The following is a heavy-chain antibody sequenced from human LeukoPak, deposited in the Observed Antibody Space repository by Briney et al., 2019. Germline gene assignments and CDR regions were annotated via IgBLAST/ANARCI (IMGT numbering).Heavy chain of an antibody. D-gene: IGHD3-10*01. CDR3: ARDYKAMVRGASGY. CDR1: GFTFSSYA. Sequence: GGSLRLSCAASGFTFSSYAMHWVRQAPGKGLEWVAVISYDGSNKYYADSVKGRFTISRDNSKNTLYLQMNSLRAEDTAVYYCARDYKAMVRGASGYWGQGTLVTVSS. CDR2: ISYDGSNK. V-gene: IGHV3-30-3*01. J-gene: IGHJ4*02.